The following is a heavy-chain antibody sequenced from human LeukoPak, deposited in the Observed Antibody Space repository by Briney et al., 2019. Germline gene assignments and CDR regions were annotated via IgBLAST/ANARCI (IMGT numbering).Heavy chain of an antibody. D-gene: IGHD5-12*01. V-gene: IGHV3-23*01. CDR1: GLTFSSYA. J-gene: IGHJ6*04. Sequence: PGRSLRLSCAASGLTFSSYAISWVRQAPGNGRGWDSAIRGCGGSTYYADSVKGRFTISRDNSKNTLYLQMNSLRAEDTAVYYCAKAVDIVALSYYYYGMDVWGKGATVTVSS. CDR3: AKAVDIVALSYYYYGMDV. CDR2: IRGCGGST.